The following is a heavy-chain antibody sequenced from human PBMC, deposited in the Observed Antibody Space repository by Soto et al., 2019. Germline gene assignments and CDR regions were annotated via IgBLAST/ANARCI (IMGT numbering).Heavy chain of an antibody. J-gene: IGHJ5*01. Sequence: LSLTCTVFAGSINGYYWSWIRQPAGKGLEWIGRIYSSGTTNYNPSLKSRVTMSVDTSKDEFSLKLSSVTAADTGVYYCARGPYCGDNCYFDSWGQGTLVTVSS. V-gene: IGHV4-4*07. CDR2: IYSSGTT. CDR1: AGSINGYY. CDR3: ARGPYCGDNCYFDS. D-gene: IGHD2-21*02.